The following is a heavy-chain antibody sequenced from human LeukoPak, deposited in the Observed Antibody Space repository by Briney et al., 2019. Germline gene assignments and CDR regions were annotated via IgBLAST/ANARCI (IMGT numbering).Heavy chain of an antibody. CDR2: IYSGDNT. D-gene: IGHD6-13*01. V-gene: IGHV3-53*05. J-gene: IGHJ4*02. CDR1: GFTVSSNS. CDR3: AIAAAGSFDY. Sequence: GGSLRLSCAASGFTVSSNSMTWFRQAPGKGLEWVSIIYSGDNTYYADSVKGRFTISRDNSKNTLYLQMNSLRAEDTAVYYCAIAAAGSFDYWGQGTLVTVSS.